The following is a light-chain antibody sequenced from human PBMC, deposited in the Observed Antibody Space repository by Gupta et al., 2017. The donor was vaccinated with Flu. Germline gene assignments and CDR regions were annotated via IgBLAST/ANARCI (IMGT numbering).Light chain of an antibody. CDR2: GTS. CDR1: QSIGGY. V-gene: IGKV1-39*01. J-gene: IGKJ2*01. CDR3: QQSDSTPRT. Sequence: PSSLSASVGDRVTIIGRASQSIGGYLNWYQQKPGKAPKVLIFGTSSLQSGVPSRFSGSGSGTNFTLTISSLQPEDFATYYCQQSDSTPRTFGQGTKVEIK.